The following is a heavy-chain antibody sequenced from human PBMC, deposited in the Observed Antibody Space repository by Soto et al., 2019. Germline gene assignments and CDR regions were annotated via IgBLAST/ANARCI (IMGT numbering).Heavy chain of an antibody. Sequence: SETLSLTCTVSGGSISSYYWSWIRQPPGKGLEWIGYIYYSGSTNYNPSLKSRVTISVDTSKNQFSLKLSSVTAADTAVYYCERRNWSPLNQEYYFDYWGQGTLVTVSS. D-gene: IGHD1-1*01. CDR3: ERRNWSPLNQEYYFDY. J-gene: IGHJ4*02. CDR2: IYYSGST. CDR1: GGSISSYY. V-gene: IGHV4-59*08.